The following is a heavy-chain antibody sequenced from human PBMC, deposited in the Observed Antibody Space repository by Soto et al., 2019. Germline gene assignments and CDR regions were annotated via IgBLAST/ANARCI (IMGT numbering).Heavy chain of an antibody. CDR1: GFTFSSYA. CDR3: AKRRGAGGHFDY. J-gene: IGHJ4*02. Sequence: DVQLLESGGGLVQPEGSLRLSCAASGFTFSSYAMGWVRQGPGKGLEWVAVVSIGGSTHYADSVRGRFTISRDNSKIPLSLQMNSLTAEDTAVYFCAKRRGAGGHFDYWGQGALVTVSS. CDR2: VSIGGST. V-gene: IGHV3-23*01. D-gene: IGHD2-15*01.